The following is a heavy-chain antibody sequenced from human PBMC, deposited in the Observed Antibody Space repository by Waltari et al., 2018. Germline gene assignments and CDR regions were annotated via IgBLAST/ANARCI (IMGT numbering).Heavy chain of an antibody. J-gene: IGHJ6*02. Sequence: EVQLVESGGGLVQPGGSLRLSCVDSGVTFRRLLGHWVRQAPGKGLLWVSRMNSDGSSASYADSVKGRFTISRDNAKNTLYMEMNSLRDEDTAVYYCVRDNALDVWGQGTTVTVSS. CDR2: MNSDGSSA. V-gene: IGHV3-74*01. CDR3: VRDNALDV. CDR1: GVTFRRLL.